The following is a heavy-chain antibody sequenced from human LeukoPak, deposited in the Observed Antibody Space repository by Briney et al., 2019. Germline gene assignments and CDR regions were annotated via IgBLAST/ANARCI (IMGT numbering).Heavy chain of an antibody. J-gene: IGHJ6*03. CDR3: AGTRLGYSYGCNYYYYMDV. V-gene: IGHV1-18*01. Sequence: GASVKVSCKASGYTFTNYGISWVRQAPGQGLEWMGWMSALNGNTNYQHKFQGRVTMTTDTSKNTAYMELSRLRSDDTAVHYCAGTRLGYSYGCNYYYYMDVWGKGTTVTISS. CDR1: GYTFTNYG. CDR2: MSALNGNT. D-gene: IGHD5-18*01.